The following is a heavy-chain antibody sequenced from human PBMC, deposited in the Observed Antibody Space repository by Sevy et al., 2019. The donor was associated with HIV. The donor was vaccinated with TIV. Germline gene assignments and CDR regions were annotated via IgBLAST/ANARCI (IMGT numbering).Heavy chain of an antibody. D-gene: IGHD2-2*01. V-gene: IGHV3-7*03. CDR1: GFTVSSNY. Sequence: GGSLRLSCAVSGFTVSSNYMTWVRQAPGKGLEWVANIKRDGSEKYYVASVKGRFTISRDNAKNSLYMQMNSLRAEDTAVYYCARDCNSASCLWGLDVWGQGTTVTVSS. CDR3: ARDCNSASCLWGLDV. J-gene: IGHJ6*02. CDR2: IKRDGSEK.